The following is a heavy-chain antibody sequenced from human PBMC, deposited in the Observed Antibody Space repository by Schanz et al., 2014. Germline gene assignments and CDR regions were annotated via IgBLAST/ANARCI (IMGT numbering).Heavy chain of an antibody. V-gene: IGHV3-48*01. J-gene: IGHJ5*02. CDR3: ARAGYDADNWFDP. CDR2: ISSASSTI. Sequence: VQLVESGGGLVKPGGSLRLSCVASGFTFSSYSMNWVRQAPGKGLEWVSYISSASSTINYADSVKGRFTISRDNAKNSLFLQMNSLRAEDTAVYYCARAGYDADNWFDPWGQGTLVTVSS. CDR1: GFTFSSYS. D-gene: IGHD2-2*01.